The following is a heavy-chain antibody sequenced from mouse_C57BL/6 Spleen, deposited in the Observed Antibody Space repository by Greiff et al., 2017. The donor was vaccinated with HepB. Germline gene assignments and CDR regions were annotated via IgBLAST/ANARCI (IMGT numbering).Heavy chain of an antibody. CDR2: ISYDGSN. J-gene: IGHJ4*01. V-gene: IGHV3-6*01. CDR1: GYSITSGYY. Sequence: EVKLMESGPGLVKPSQSLSLTCSVTGYSITSGYYWNWIRQFPGNKLEWMGYISYDGSNNYNPSLKHRISITRDTSKNQFFLKLNSVTTEDTATYYCARGGSSYRDYAMDYWGQGTSVTVSS. CDR3: ARGGSSYRDYAMDY. D-gene: IGHD1-1*01.